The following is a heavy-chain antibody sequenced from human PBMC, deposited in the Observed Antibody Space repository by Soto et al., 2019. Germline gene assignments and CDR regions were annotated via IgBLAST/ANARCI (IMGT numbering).Heavy chain of an antibody. CDR3: ARESGDPRNSGPAY. CDR1: GFTFSSYW. J-gene: IGHJ4*02. V-gene: IGHV3-7*01. Sequence: EVQLVESGGGLDQPGGSLRLSCAASGFTFSSYWMSWVRQAPGKGLEWVANIKQDGSEKYYVDSVKGRVTISRDNAKNSLFLQMNSLRADDTAVYYCARESGDPRNSGPAYWGQGTLITVSS. CDR2: IKQDGSEK. D-gene: IGHD4-17*01.